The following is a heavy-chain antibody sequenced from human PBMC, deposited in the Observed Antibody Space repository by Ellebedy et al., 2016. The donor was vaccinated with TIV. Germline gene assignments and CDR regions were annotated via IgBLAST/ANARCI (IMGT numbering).Heavy chain of an antibody. J-gene: IGHJ4*02. CDR1: GLTFSSYA. D-gene: IGHD2-2*01. CDR2: ISGSGRNT. Sequence: GESLKISXAASGLTFSSYAMAWVRQAPGKGLEWVSGISGSGRNTYYADFVKGRYTISRDNSDNTLHLHMNSLRAEDTAVYYCAKGGYCDSASCRYLEYWGQGTLVTVSS. V-gene: IGHV3-23*01. CDR3: AKGGYCDSASCRYLEY.